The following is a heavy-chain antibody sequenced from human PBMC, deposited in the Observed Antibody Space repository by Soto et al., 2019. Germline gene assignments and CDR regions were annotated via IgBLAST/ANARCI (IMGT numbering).Heavy chain of an antibody. D-gene: IGHD5-12*01. V-gene: IGHV4-39*02. CDR1: GDSISSSRYH. CDR3: VATTMAYYYGMDV. CDR2: INHSGNT. J-gene: IGHJ6*02. Sequence: PSETLSLTCTVSGDSISSSRYHWGWIRQPPGKGLEWIGKINHSGNTNYNPSLKSRVTISLDTSKNHFSLNLTSVTAADTAVYYSVATTMAYYYGMDVWGQGTTVTVSS.